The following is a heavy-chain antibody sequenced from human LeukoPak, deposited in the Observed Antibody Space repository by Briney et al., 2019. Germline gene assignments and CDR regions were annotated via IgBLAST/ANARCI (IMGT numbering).Heavy chain of an antibody. Sequence: GASVKVSCKASGGTFSSYTISWVRQAPGQGLEWMGIINPSGGSTSYAQKFQGRVTMTRDTSTSTVYMELSSLRSEDTAVYYCARDSNEWNWFDPWGQGTLVTVSS. V-gene: IGHV1-46*01. CDR3: ARDSNEWNWFDP. D-gene: IGHD2-8*01. J-gene: IGHJ5*02. CDR2: INPSGGST. CDR1: GGTFSSYT.